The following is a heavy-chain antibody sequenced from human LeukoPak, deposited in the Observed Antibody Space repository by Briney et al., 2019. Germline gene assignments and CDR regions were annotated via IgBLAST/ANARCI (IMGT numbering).Heavy chain of an antibody. J-gene: IGHJ4*02. V-gene: IGHV3-23*01. CDR3: AKIPLVSGTIYFDS. Sequence: GGSLRLSCAASGFTVRSNYMSWVRQAPGKGLEWVSSISGSGDNRNYADSVKGRFTISRDNSKSTLYLEMNSLRAEDTAIYYCAKIPLVSGTIYFDSWGQGILLTVSS. CDR2: ISGSGDNR. D-gene: IGHD6-19*01. CDR1: GFTVRSNY.